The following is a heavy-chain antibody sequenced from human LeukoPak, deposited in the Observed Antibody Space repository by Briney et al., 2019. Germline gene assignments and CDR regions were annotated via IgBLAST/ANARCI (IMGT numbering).Heavy chain of an antibody. Sequence: GGSLRLSCAASGFTFSSYAMSWVRQAPGKGLEWVSAISGSGGSTYYADSVKGRFTISRDNSKNTLYLQMNSLRAEDTAVYYCAAQSGNYYYGMDVWGQGTTVTVSS. J-gene: IGHJ6*02. CDR1: GFTFSSYA. CDR2: ISGSGGST. V-gene: IGHV3-23*01. D-gene: IGHD1-26*01. CDR3: AAQSGNYYYGMDV.